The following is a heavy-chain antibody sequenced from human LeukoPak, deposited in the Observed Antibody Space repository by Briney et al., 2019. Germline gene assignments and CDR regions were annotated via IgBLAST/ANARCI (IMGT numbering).Heavy chain of an antibody. CDR1: GGTFSSYA. V-gene: IGHV1-69*04. CDR2: IIPILGIA. Sequence: ASVKVSCKASGGTFSSYAISWVRQAPGQGLEWMGRIIPILGIANYAQKFQGRVTITADKSTSTAYMELRSLRSDDTAVYYCAREWDRTVTTYDYWGQGTLVTVSS. J-gene: IGHJ4*02. CDR3: AREWDRTVTTYDY. D-gene: IGHD4-17*01.